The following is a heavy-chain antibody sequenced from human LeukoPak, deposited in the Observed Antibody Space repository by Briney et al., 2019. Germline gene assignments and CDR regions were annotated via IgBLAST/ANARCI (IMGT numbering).Heavy chain of an antibody. CDR1: GYSFTNNW. CDR3: ARLGGGDSPDQYFQH. D-gene: IGHD2-21*02. Sequence: GESLKISCKGSGYSFTNNWIGWVRQMPGKGLEWMGIIYPGDSDTRYSPSFQGQVTISADKSISTAYLQWSSLKASDTAMYYCARLGGGDSPDQYFQHWGQGTLVTVSS. J-gene: IGHJ1*01. CDR2: IYPGDSDT. V-gene: IGHV5-51*01.